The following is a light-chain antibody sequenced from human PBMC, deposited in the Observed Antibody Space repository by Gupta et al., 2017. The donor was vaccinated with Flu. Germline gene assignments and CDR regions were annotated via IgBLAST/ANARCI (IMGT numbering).Light chain of an antibody. Sequence: GQTARITCGGNNIGRETVHWYQQRSVQAPVLVVCDDRDRFLGTPERFSGSNSGNTATVTISSGEAGDEADSYCQGWESNNDPWVFGGGTMLTVL. CDR3: QGWESNNDPWV. CDR1: NIGRET. V-gene: IGLV3-21*02. CDR2: DDR. J-gene: IGLJ3*02.